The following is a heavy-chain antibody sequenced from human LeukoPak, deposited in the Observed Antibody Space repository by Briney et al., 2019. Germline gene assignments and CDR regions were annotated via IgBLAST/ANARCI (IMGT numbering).Heavy chain of an antibody. Sequence: GGSLRLSCAASGFTFSTHAMSWVRQAPGKGLEWVSVISGSGGSTYYGDSVKGRFTISRDNSKNTLYLQMNSLRAEDTAVYYCARGTISADAFDIWGQGTMVTVSS. V-gene: IGHV3-23*01. CDR1: GFTFSTHA. CDR2: ISGSGGST. D-gene: IGHD3-3*01. CDR3: ARGTISADAFDI. J-gene: IGHJ3*02.